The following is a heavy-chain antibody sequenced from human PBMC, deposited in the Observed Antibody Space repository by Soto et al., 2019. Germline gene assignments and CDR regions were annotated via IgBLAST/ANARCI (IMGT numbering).Heavy chain of an antibody. Sequence: GGSLRLSCAASGFTFSSYGMHWVRQAPGKGLEWVAVISYDGSNKYYADSVKGRFTISRDNSKNTLYLKMNSLRAEDTAVYYCASLYSGYDRAIFDYWGQGTLVTVSS. CDR1: GFTFSSYG. V-gene: IGHV3-30*03. J-gene: IGHJ4*02. D-gene: IGHD5-12*01. CDR3: ASLYSGYDRAIFDY. CDR2: ISYDGSNK.